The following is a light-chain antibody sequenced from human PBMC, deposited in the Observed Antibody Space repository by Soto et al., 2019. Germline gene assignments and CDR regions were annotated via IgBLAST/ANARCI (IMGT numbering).Light chain of an antibody. CDR3: HQRSNWPT. J-gene: IGKJ2*01. CDR2: DAT. Sequence: EMVLTQSPATLSLSPGERATLSCRASLGVSSYLAWYQQKPGQAPRLLIYDATNKAPGSQARLSGSGSGTDFTLTISSLEPEDFAVYYCHQRSNWPTFGQGTKLAIK. CDR1: LGVSSY. V-gene: IGKV3-11*01.